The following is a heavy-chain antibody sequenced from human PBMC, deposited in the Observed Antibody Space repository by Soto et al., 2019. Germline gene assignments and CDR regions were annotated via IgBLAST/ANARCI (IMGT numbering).Heavy chain of an antibody. Sequence: QVQLVQSGAEVKKPGSSVKVSCKASGGTFSSYTISWVRQAPGQGLEWMGRIIPILGIANYAQKFQGRVTITADKSTSTAYMELSSLRSEDTAVYYCARDQYKAAGFDPWGQGTLVTVSS. CDR1: GGTFSSYT. D-gene: IGHD6-13*01. CDR2: IIPILGIA. J-gene: IGHJ5*02. CDR3: ARDQYKAAGFDP. V-gene: IGHV1-69*08.